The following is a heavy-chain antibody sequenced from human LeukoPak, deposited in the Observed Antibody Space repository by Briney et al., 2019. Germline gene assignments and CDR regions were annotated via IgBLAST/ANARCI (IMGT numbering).Heavy chain of an antibody. J-gene: IGHJ4*02. D-gene: IGHD2-2*01. V-gene: IGHV1-18*01. CDR2: ISAYNGNT. Sequence: ASVKVSCKASGYTFTNYGISWVRQAPGQGLEWVGRISAYNGNTDYAQKLQGRVTMTTDTSTTTAYMELRSLRSDDTAVYYCARDVGYCSSTSCSRGDYWGQGTLVTVSS. CDR1: GYTFTNYG. CDR3: ARDVGYCSSTSCSRGDY.